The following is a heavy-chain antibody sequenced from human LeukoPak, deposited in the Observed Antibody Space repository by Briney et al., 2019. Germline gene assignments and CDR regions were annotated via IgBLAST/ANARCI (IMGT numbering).Heavy chain of an antibody. J-gene: IGHJ4*02. CDR2: IYYSGST. CDR3: ARLGSSSWYYFDY. V-gene: IGHV4-59*08. CDR1: GGSISSYY. Sequence: SETLSLTCTVSGGSISSYYWSWIRQPPGKGLEWIGYIYYSGSTNYNPSLKSRVTISVDTSKNQFPLKLSSVTAADTAVYYCARLGSSSWYYFDYWGQGTLVTVSS. D-gene: IGHD6-13*01.